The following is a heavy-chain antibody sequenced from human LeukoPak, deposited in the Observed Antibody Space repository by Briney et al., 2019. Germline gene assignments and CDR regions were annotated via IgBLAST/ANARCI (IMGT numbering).Heavy chain of an antibody. CDR1: GFTFSSYA. D-gene: IGHD3-3*01. CDR3: AKDGRFLEWLLYRAYYYYGMDV. CDR2: ISGSGGST. J-gene: IGHJ6*02. Sequence: GGSLRLSCAASGFTFSSYAMSWVRQAPGKGLEWVSAISGSGGSTYYADSVKGRFTISRDNSKNTLYLQMNSLRAEDTAVYYCAKDGRFLEWLLYRAYYYYGMDVWGQGTTVTVSS. V-gene: IGHV3-23*01.